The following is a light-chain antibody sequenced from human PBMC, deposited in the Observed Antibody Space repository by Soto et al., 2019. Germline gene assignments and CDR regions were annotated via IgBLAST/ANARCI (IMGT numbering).Light chain of an antibody. Sequence: DIQMTQSPSSLSASVGDRVTITCRASQSISSYLNWYQQKPGKAPKLLIYAASSLQSGVPSRFSGSGSGTDFTLTISSLQPEDFATYYGQQSYSTPYTFGQGNKLEIK. CDR1: QSISSY. J-gene: IGKJ2*01. CDR3: QQSYSTPYT. V-gene: IGKV1-39*01. CDR2: AAS.